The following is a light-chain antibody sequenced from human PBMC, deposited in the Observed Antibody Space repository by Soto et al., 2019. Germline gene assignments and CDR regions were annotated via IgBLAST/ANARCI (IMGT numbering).Light chain of an antibody. CDR1: QSVLYSSNNKNY. CDR2: WAS. CDR3: QQYDSTPPT. Sequence: DIVMTQYPDSMAVSLGERATINCKSSQSVLYSSNNKNYLNWYQQRPGQPPKLLIYWASTRESGVPDRFSGSWSGTDFTLTITSLQAEDVAVYYCQQYDSTPPTFGQGTKLEIK. V-gene: IGKV4-1*01. J-gene: IGKJ2*01.